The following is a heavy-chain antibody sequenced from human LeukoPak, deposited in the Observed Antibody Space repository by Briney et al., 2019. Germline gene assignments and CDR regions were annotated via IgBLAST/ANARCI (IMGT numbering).Heavy chain of an antibody. CDR1: GYSISSGYY. Sequence: PSETLSLTCTVSGYSISSGYYWGWIRQPPGKGLEWIGSIYHSGSTYYNPSLKSRVTISVDTSKNQFSLKLSSVTAADTAVYYCAGGTSGIYTLIAWYYFDYWGQGTLVTVSS. D-gene: IGHD1-14*01. CDR2: IYHSGST. CDR3: AGGTSGIYTLIAWYYFDY. V-gene: IGHV4-38-2*02. J-gene: IGHJ4*02.